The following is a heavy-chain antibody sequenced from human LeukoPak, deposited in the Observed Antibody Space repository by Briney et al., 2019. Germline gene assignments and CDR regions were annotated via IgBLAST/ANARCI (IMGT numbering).Heavy chain of an antibody. CDR1: GFTFSSYW. V-gene: IGHV3-48*04. CDR2: ISRGGSPI. J-gene: IGHJ4*02. CDR3: TRVSWRGEIF. Sequence: GGSLGLSCAASGFTFSSYWMHWVRQAPGKGLEWVSSISRGGSPIFYADSVRGRFTTSRDNAKKSLFLQMTSLRAEDTAVYYCTRVSWRGEIFWGQGTLVSVSS. D-gene: IGHD3-3*01.